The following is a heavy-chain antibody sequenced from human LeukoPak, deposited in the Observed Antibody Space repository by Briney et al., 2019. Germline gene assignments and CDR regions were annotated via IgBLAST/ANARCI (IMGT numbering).Heavy chain of an antibody. J-gene: IGHJ4*02. CDR3: AKDHIHYDSSGRFYYFDY. Sequence: GGSLRLSCAASGFTFSSYAMSWVRQAPGKGLEWVSAISGSGGSTYYADSVKGRSTISRDNSKNTLYLQMNSLRAEDTAVYYCAKDHIHYDSSGRFYYFDYWGQGTLVTVSS. CDR1: GFTFSSYA. V-gene: IGHV3-23*01. D-gene: IGHD3-22*01. CDR2: ISGSGGST.